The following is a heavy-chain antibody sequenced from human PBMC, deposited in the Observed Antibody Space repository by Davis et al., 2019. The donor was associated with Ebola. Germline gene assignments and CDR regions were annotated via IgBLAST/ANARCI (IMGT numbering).Heavy chain of an antibody. CDR2: IYYSGST. Sequence: SETLSLTCTVPGGSISSYYWSWIRQPPGKGLEWIGYIYYSGSTNYNPSLKSRVTISVDTSKNQFSLKLSSVTAADTAVYYCAREGFWSGYRSRFDYWGQGTLVTVSS. D-gene: IGHD3-3*01. CDR1: GGSISSYY. CDR3: AREGFWSGYRSRFDY. J-gene: IGHJ4*02. V-gene: IGHV4-59*12.